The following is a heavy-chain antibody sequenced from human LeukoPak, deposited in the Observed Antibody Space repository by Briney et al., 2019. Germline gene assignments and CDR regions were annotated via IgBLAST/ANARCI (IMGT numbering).Heavy chain of an antibody. J-gene: IGHJ4*02. CDR1: GFTFSSYG. CDR3: ARAVSSWFPFDY. CDR2: IWYDGSNK. D-gene: IGHD6-13*01. V-gene: IGHV3-33*01. Sequence: GGSLRLSCAASGFTFSSYGMHWVRQAPGKGLEWVAVIWYDGSNKYYADSVKGRFTISRDNSKNTLYLQMNSLRAEDTAVYYCARAVSSWFPFDYWGQGTLVTV.